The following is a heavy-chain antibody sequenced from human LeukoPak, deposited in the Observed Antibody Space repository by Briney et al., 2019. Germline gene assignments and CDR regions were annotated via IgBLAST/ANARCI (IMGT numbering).Heavy chain of an antibody. CDR3: ARDRTAPVGASDY. J-gene: IGHJ4*02. V-gene: IGHV1-69*04. D-gene: IGHD1-26*01. CDR2: IIPILGIA. CDR1: GGTFSSYA. Sequence: SVKVSCKASGGTFSSYAISWVRQAPGQGLEWMGRIIPILGIANYAQRFQGRVTITADKSTSTAYMELSSLRSEDTAVYYCARDRTAPVGASDYWGQGTLVTVSS.